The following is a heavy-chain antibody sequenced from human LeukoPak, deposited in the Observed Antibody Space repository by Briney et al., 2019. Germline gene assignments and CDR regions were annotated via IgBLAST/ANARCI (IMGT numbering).Heavy chain of an antibody. CDR1: GFTFGSFS. CDR3: AKKIDSGSYPLDY. J-gene: IGHJ4*02. Sequence: PGGSLRLSCAASGFTFGSFSMSWVRQAPGKGLEWVSVISGSGETTFYADSVRGRLTISRDNSKSTLYLQMTSLRAEDTGVYYCAKKIDSGSYPLDYWGQGTLVTVSS. V-gene: IGHV3-23*01. D-gene: IGHD3-10*01. CDR2: ISGSGETT.